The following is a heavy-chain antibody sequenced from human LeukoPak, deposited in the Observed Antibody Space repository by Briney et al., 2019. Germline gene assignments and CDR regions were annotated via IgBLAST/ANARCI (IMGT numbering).Heavy chain of an antibody. CDR2: MYGSGRT. V-gene: IGHV4-4*07. J-gene: IGHJ2*01. Sequence: PSETPSLTCTVSGGSIITHYWSWIRQPAGKGLEWIGRMYGSGRTNYNPSLQSRVTMSVDTSRNQFSLRLTSVTAADTAVYYCARGPGSHYNTYWYFDLWGRGTLVTVSS. D-gene: IGHD3-10*01. CDR1: GGSIITHY. CDR3: ARGPGSHYNTYWYFDL.